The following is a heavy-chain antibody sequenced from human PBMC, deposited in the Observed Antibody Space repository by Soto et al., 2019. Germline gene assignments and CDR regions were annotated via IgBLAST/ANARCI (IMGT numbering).Heavy chain of an antibody. Sequence: PSETLSLTCTVSGGSISSNYWTWIRQPPGKGLEWIGYVYNSGSTNYNPSLKSRVTISEDTSKSQFSLKVNSMTAADTAVYYCARYRSEEVVVYKLDNWGQGMLVTVS. CDR3: ARYRSEEVVVYKLDN. D-gene: IGHD2-15*01. V-gene: IGHV4-59*01. CDR2: VYNSGST. J-gene: IGHJ4*02. CDR1: GGSISSNY.